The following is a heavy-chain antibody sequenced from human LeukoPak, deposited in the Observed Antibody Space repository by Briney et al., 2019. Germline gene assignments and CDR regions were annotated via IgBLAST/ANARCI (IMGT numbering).Heavy chain of an antibody. CDR1: GYTFTGYY. Sequence: APVKVSCKASGYTFTGYYMHWVRQAPGQGLEWMGWINPNSGGTNYAQKFQGRVTMTRDTSISTAYMELGRLRSDDTAVYYCARGPFPAARGWFDPWGQGTLVTVSS. CDR3: ARGPFPAARGWFDP. D-gene: IGHD2-2*01. CDR2: INPNSGGT. V-gene: IGHV1-2*02. J-gene: IGHJ5*02.